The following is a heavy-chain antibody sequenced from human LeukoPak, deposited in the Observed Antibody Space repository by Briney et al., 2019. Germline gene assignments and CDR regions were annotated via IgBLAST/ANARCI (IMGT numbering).Heavy chain of an antibody. CDR3: ARVYYYYYMDV. Sequence: GGSLRLSCAASGFTLSSYWMHWVRQAPGTGLVWVSRISSDGTNTYYADSVKGRFSISRDNAKNTVYLQMNSLRAEDTAMYYCARVYYYYYMDVWGRGTTVTVSS. CDR2: ISSDGTNT. J-gene: IGHJ6*03. CDR1: GFTLSSYW. V-gene: IGHV3-74*01.